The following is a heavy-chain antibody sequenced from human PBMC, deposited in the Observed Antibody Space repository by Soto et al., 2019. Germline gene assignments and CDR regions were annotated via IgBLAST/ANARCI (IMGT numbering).Heavy chain of an antibody. CDR2: IYHTGTT. Sequence: SETLSLTCTVSGGSIYSGGYSWTWIRQPPGKGLEWIGFIYHTGTTYYNPSLKSRVTISVDRSKNQFSLKLNSVTAADTAVYYCATGVNYYDSSGSSWLDPWGQGALVTVSS. CDR1: GGSIYSGGYS. CDR3: ATGVNYYDSSGSSWLDP. J-gene: IGHJ5*02. D-gene: IGHD3-22*01. V-gene: IGHV4-30-2*01.